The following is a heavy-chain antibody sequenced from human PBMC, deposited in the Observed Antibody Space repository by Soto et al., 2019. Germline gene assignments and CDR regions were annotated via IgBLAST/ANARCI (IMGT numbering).Heavy chain of an antibody. D-gene: IGHD3-22*01. V-gene: IGHV1-69*13. Sequence: GASVKVSCKASGGTFSSYAISWVRQAPGQGLEWMGGIIPIFGTANYAQKFQGRVTITADESTSTAYMELSSLRSEDTAVYYRCWYYYDSSGYYYVDYWGQGTLVTVSS. CDR1: GGTFSSYA. J-gene: IGHJ4*02. CDR3: CWYYYDSSGYYYVDY. CDR2: IIPIFGTA.